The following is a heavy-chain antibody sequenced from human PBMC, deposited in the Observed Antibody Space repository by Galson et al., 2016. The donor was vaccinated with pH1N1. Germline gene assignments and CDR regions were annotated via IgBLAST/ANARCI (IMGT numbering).Heavy chain of an antibody. D-gene: IGHD4-17*01. CDR3: ARPYDFGDYRGDAFDI. J-gene: IGHJ3*02. CDR2: VNPGGSTI. V-gene: IGHV5-51*03. Sequence: QSGAEVKKPGESLKISCKASGYSFTRYWIAWVRQVPGKGLEWVGVVNPGGSTIRYSPPFHGQVTISSDKSINTAYLQWTSLKASDTSTYYCARPYDFGDYRGDAFDIWGQGTMVIVSS. CDR1: GYSFTRYW.